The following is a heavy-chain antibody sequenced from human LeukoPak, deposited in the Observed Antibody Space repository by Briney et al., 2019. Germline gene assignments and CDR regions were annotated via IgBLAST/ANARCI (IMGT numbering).Heavy chain of an antibody. CDR1: GGTFSSYA. Sequence: ASVKVSCKASGGTFSSYAIIWVRQAPGQGLEWMGGIIPIFGTANYAQKFQGRVTITTDESTSTAYMELSSLRSEDTAVYYCARAQDRGYCSGGSCYAPHFNYYYYYMDVWGKGTTVTVSS. V-gene: IGHV1-69*05. D-gene: IGHD2-15*01. CDR3: ARAQDRGYCSGGSCYAPHFNYYYYYMDV. J-gene: IGHJ6*03. CDR2: IIPIFGTA.